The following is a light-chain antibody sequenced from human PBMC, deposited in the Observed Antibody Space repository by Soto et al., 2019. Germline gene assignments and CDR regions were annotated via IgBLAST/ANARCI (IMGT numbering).Light chain of an antibody. V-gene: IGKV3-20*01. J-gene: IGKJ1*01. Sequence: EIVLAQSPGSLCLSPGERATLSCRASESLSSNYLAWHQQKPGQAPRLLIYGASSRATGIPDRFTGSGSGTDFTLTINRLEPEDFAVYYCQQYGSSPRTFGQGTKVDIK. CDR3: QQYGSSPRT. CDR2: GAS. CDR1: ESLSSNY.